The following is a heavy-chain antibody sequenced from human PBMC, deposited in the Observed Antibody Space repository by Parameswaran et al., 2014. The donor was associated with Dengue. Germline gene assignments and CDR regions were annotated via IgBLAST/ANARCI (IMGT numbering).Heavy chain of an antibody. V-gene: IGHV3-15*01. CDR2: IKSKTDGGTT. Sequence: VRQAPGKGLEWVGRIKSKTDGGTTDYAAPVKGRFTISRDDSKNTLYLQMNSLKTEDTAVYYCTTEGDYDILTGYYMSDYWGQGTLVTVSS. J-gene: IGHJ4*02. D-gene: IGHD3-9*01. CDR3: TTEGDYDILTGYYMSDY.